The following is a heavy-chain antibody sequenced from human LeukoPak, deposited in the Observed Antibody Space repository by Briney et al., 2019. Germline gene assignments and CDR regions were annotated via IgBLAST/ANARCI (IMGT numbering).Heavy chain of an antibody. D-gene: IGHD1-20*01. Sequence: GGSLRLSCAAPGFTFGNYWVSWVRQAPGKGLEWVATIRRDGVAKYYGDSVRGRFTISRDNAQNSLFLQMNSLRAEDTALYFCARLSGDITVFDLWGQGTQVTVSS. CDR3: ARLSGDITVFDL. V-gene: IGHV3-7*01. J-gene: IGHJ5*02. CDR1: GFTFGNYW. CDR2: IRRDGVAK.